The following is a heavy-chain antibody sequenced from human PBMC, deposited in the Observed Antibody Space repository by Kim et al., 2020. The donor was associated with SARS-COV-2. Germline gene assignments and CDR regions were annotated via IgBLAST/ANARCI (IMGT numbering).Heavy chain of an antibody. CDR1: GYTFTSYA. Sequence: ASVKVSCKASGYTFTSYAMNWVRQAPGQGLEWMGWINTNTGNPTYVQGFTGRFVFSLDTSVSTAYLQISSLKAEDTAIYYCAKGGEESGGYYLNAFEIWGQGTMVTVSS. J-gene: IGHJ3*02. V-gene: IGHV7-4-1*02. CDR2: INTNTGNP. CDR3: AKGGEESGGYYLNAFEI. D-gene: IGHD3-22*01.